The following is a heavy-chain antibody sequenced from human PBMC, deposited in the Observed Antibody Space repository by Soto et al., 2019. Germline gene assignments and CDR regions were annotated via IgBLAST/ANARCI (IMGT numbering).Heavy chain of an antibody. V-gene: IGHV1-69*01. CDR3: ARSFRASVVGPTTLYSYGLDV. D-gene: IGHD1-1*01. Sequence: HVQLVQSGAEVKKPGSSVKVSCRASGGTFSTDALSWVRQAPGQGLEWLGVIIPVFGTANYARKFQGRVTISADESMKTAYMEMSSLRSEDTAVYYCARSFRASVVGPTTLYSYGLDVWGQGTTVFVSS. CDR1: GGTFSTDA. CDR2: IIPVFGTA. J-gene: IGHJ6*02.